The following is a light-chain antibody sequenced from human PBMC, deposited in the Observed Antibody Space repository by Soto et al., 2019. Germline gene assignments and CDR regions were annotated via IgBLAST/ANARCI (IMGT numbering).Light chain of an antibody. J-gene: IGKJ1*01. CDR1: QSVGRD. CDR2: GAS. Sequence: IVMTQSPAALSVSPGERATLSCRAGQSVGRDLAWYHQQPGQAPRLLIYGASTRATGIPARFTGSGSGTQFTLSISSLQSEESVVYYCQQSSNLPRTFGQGTKVDIK. CDR3: QQSSNLPRT. V-gene: IGKV3-15*01.